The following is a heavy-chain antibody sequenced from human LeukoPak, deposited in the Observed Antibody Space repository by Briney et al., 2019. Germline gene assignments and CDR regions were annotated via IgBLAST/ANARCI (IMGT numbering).Heavy chain of an antibody. CDR2: ISGYNGST. CDR3: ARGGWTTGMDY. J-gene: IGHJ4*02. Sequence: ASVKVSCKTSGYSFTSHGISWVRQAPGQGLEWMGWISGYNGSTNYAQKFQGRVTMTTDASTRTAHMEVRGLRSDDTAVYYCARGGWTTGMDYWGRGTLVTVSS. CDR1: GYSFTSHG. V-gene: IGHV1-18*01. D-gene: IGHD1-14*01.